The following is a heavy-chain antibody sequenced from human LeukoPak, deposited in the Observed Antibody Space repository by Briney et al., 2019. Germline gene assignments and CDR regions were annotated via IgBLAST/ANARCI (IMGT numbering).Heavy chain of an antibody. CDR2: ISAYNGNT. Sequence: ASVKVSCKASGYTFTSYGISWVRQAPGQGLEWMGWISAYNGNTNYAQKLQGRVTMTTDTSTSTAYMELRSLRSDDTAVYNCATGSSSSWYAEYFQHWGQGTLVTVSS. CDR3: ATGSSSSWYAEYFQH. V-gene: IGHV1-18*01. D-gene: IGHD6-13*01. CDR1: GYTFTSYG. J-gene: IGHJ1*01.